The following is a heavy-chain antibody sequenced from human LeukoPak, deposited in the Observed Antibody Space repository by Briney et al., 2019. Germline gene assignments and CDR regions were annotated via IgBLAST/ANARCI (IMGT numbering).Heavy chain of an antibody. J-gene: IGHJ4*02. CDR1: GGSFSGYY. CDR2: INHSGST. D-gene: IGHD6-19*01. Sequence: PSETLSLTCAVYGGSFSGYYWSWIRQPPGKGLEWIGEINHSGSTNYNPSLKSRVTISVDTSKNQFSLKLSSVTAADTAVYYCARLAGALDYWGQGTLVTVSS. V-gene: IGHV4-34*01. CDR3: ARLAGALDY.